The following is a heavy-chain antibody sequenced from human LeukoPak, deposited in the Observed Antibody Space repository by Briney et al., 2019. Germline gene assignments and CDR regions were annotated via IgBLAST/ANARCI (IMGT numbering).Heavy chain of an antibody. CDR2: ISSSSSHI. Sequence: GGSLRLSCAASGFTFSSYSMNWVRQAPGKGLEWVSSISSSSSHIYYADSVKGRFTISRDNAKNSLYLQMNSLRAEDTAVYYCASRVAGTSGGLDYWGQGTLVTVSS. V-gene: IGHV3-21*01. D-gene: IGHD6-19*01. CDR1: GFTFSSYS. J-gene: IGHJ4*02. CDR3: ASRVAGTSGGLDY.